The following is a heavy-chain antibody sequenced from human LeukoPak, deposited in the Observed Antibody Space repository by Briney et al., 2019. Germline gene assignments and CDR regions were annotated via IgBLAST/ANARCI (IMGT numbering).Heavy chain of an antibody. CDR2: ISSGGGST. CDR3: AKKKSGYDYAFDI. V-gene: IGHV3-23*01. J-gene: IGHJ3*02. D-gene: IGHD5-12*01. Sequence: GGSLRLSCEGSGFTFSNNAMAWVRQAPGHGLEWVSAISSGGGSTYYADSVKGRFTISRDNSKNTLYLQMNSLRAEDTAVYYCAKKKSGYDYAFDIWGQGTMVTVSS. CDR1: GFTFSNNA.